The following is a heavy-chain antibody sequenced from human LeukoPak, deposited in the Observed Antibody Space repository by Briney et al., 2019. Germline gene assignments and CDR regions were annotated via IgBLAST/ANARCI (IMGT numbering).Heavy chain of an antibody. Sequence: SETLSLTCAVYGGSFSGYYWSWIRQPPGKGLEWIGEINHSGSTNYNPSLKSRVTISVDTSKNQFSLKLSPVTAADTAVYYCARGPYSSSWYLRSYYFDYWGQGTLVTVSS. V-gene: IGHV4-34*01. CDR1: GGSFSGYY. CDR2: INHSGST. D-gene: IGHD6-13*01. CDR3: ARGPYSSSWYLRSYYFDY. J-gene: IGHJ4*02.